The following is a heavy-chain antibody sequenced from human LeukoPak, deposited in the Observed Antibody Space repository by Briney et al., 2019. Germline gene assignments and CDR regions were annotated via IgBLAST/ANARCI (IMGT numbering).Heavy chain of an antibody. V-gene: IGHV3-30*03. J-gene: IGHJ6*02. Sequence: GGSLRLSCVASGFTFSNYGMHWVRQAPGKGPEWVALISYDGSNKDYPDSVKGRFTISRDNSKNTLYLQMNSLRPEDTAVYYCARDRSGSTGMDVWGQGTTVTVSS. CDR1: GFTFSNYG. CDR3: ARDRSGSTGMDV. CDR2: ISYDGSNK. D-gene: IGHD2-2*01.